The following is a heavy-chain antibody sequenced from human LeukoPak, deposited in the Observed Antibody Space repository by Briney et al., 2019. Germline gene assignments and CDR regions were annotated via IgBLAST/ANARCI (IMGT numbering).Heavy chain of an antibody. Sequence: SETLSLTCTVSGGSISSYYWSWIRQPPGKGLEWIGYIYYSGSTNYNPSLKSRVTISVDTSKNQFSLKLSSVTAADTAVYYCARGRYRSSSSCPWYYYYGMDVWGQGTTVTVSS. CDR2: IYYSGST. CDR1: GGSISSYY. V-gene: IGHV4-59*01. J-gene: IGHJ6*02. CDR3: ARGRYRSSSSCPWYYYYGMDV. D-gene: IGHD2-2*01.